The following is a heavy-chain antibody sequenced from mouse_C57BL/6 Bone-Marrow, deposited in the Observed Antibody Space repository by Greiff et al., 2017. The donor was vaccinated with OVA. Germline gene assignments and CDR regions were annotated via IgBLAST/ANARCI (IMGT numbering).Heavy chain of an antibody. J-gene: IGHJ3*01. D-gene: IGHD2-2*01. Sequence: EVQMQQSGPVLVKPGASVKMSCKASGYTFTDYYMNWVKQSHGKSLEWIGVINPYNGGTSYNQKFKGKATLTVDKSSSTAYMELNSLTSEDSAVYYCARYWDGYGGFAYWGQGTLVTVSA. CDR1: GYTFTDYY. V-gene: IGHV1-19*01. CDR2: INPYNGGT. CDR3: ARYWDGYGGFAY.